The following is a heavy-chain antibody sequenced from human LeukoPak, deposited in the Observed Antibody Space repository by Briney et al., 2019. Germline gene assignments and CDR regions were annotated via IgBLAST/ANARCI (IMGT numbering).Heavy chain of an antibody. J-gene: IGHJ4*02. D-gene: IGHD6-19*01. CDR3: ARGLGSGWSDFDY. V-gene: IGHV7-4-1*02. CDR2: INTNTGNP. CDR1: GYTFTTYA. Sequence: ASVKVSCKASGYTFTTYAMNWVRQAPGQGLEWMGWINTNTGNPTYAQGFTGRFVLSLDTSVRTAYLQINSLKAEDTALYYCARGLGSGWSDFDYWGQGTLVTVSS.